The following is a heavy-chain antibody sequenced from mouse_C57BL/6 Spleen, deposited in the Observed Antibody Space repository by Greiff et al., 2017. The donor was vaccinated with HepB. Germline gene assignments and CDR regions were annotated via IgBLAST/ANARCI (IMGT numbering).Heavy chain of an antibody. D-gene: IGHD4-1*01. V-gene: IGHV1-80*01. CDR2: IYPGDGDT. CDR1: GYAFSSYW. Sequence: QVHVKQSGAELVKPGASVKISCKASGYAFSSYWMNWVKQRPGKGLEWIGQIYPGDGDTNYNGKFKGKATLTADKSSSTAYMQLSSLTSEDSAVYFCARETDWYFDVWGTGTTVTVSS. CDR3: ARETDWYFDV. J-gene: IGHJ1*03.